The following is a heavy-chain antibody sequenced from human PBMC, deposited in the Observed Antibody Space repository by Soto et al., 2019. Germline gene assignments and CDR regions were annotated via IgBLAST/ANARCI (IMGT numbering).Heavy chain of an antibody. J-gene: IGHJ4*02. Sequence: SETLSLTCTVSGGSITSGDNYWSWIRQPPGKGLEWIGYIYYSGHTYYNPSLKSRLTISVDTSRNQFSLKLSSVTAADTAVYFCARFSVGTVAGIGYFDYWGQGTLVTISS. D-gene: IGHD6-19*01. CDR1: GGSITSGDNY. CDR3: ARFSVGTVAGIGYFDY. CDR2: IYYSGHT. V-gene: IGHV4-30-4*01.